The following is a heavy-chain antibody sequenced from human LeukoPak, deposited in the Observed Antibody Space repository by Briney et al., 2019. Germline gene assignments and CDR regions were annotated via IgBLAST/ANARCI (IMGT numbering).Heavy chain of an antibody. D-gene: IGHD1-26*01. J-gene: IGHJ4*02. CDR1: GGSINGSTGH. Sequence: SETLSLTCTVSGGSINGSTGHWGWIRQPPGKGPEWIGSIFYRGSPYYNPSLNSRVTISVDTSKSQFSLKLTSVTAADTAVYYCARDLVVGATLDWGQGTLVTVSS. CDR3: ARDLVVGATLD. V-gene: IGHV4-39*07. CDR2: IFYRGSP.